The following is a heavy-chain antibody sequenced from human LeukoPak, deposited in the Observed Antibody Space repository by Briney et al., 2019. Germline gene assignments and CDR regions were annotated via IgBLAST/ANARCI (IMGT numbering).Heavy chain of an antibody. J-gene: IGHJ5*02. CDR1: GFTFSSYA. V-gene: IGHV4-39*01. Sequence: PGGSLRLSCAASGFTFSSYAMSWVRQAPGKGLEWIGSIYYSGSTYYNPSLKGRVTISVDTSKNQFSLKLSSVTAADTAVYYCARHILLNWFDPWGQGTLVTVSS. CDR3: ARHILLNWFDP. D-gene: IGHD2/OR15-2a*01. CDR2: IYYSGST.